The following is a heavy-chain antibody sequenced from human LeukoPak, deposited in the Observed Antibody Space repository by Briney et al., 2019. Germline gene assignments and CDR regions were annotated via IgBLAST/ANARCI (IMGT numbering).Heavy chain of an antibody. CDR2: IYHSGST. CDR3: ARDRGGLFDY. D-gene: IGHD3-10*01. CDR1: GGSISSGGYS. J-gene: IGHJ4*02. Sequence: SQTLSLTCAVSGGSISSGGYSWSWIRQPPGKGLEWIGYIYHSGSTYYNPSLKSRVTISVDRSKSQFSLKLSSVTAADTAVYYCARDRGGLFDYWGQGTLVTVSS. V-gene: IGHV4-30-2*01.